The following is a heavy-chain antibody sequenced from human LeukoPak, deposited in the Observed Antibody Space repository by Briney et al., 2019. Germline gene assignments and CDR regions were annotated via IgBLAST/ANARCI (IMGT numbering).Heavy chain of an antibody. J-gene: IGHJ6*03. D-gene: IGHD3-22*01. CDR3: ARGTYRPYYYDSSGLGDYYYYMDV. CDR1: GGTFSSYA. CDR2: IIPIFGTA. Sequence: SSVKVSCKASGGTFSSYAISWVRQAPGQGLEWMGGIIPIFGTANYAQKFQGRVTFTTDESTSTAYMELSSLRSEDTAVYYCARGTYRPYYYDSSGLGDYYYYMDVWGKGTTVTVSS. V-gene: IGHV1-69*05.